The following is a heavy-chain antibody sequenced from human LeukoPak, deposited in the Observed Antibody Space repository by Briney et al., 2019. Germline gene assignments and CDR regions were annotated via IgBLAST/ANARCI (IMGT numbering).Heavy chain of an antibody. CDR3: AREDDGDWFFDY. CDR2: VNPNSGNT. Sequence: ASVKVSCKASGYTFTSYDINWVRQATGQGLEWMGWVNPNSGNTGYAQKFQGRVTITRNTSISTAYMELSSLRSEDTAVYYCAREDDGDWFFDYWGQGTLVTVSS. J-gene: IGHJ4*02. D-gene: IGHD3-9*01. CDR1: GYTFTSYD. V-gene: IGHV1-8*03.